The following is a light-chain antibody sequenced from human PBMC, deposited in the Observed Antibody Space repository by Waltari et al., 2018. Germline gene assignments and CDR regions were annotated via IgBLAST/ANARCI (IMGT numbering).Light chain of an antibody. CDR3: QQYSSKYT. Sequence: DIQMTQSPSTLSASVGDRVTITCRASQSISSWLAWYQQKPGKVPKLLIYKASTLESGGPSRFSGTGSGTDFTLTISSLQPDDFATYYCQQYSSKYTFGQGTKLEIK. V-gene: IGKV1-5*03. CDR1: QSISSW. J-gene: IGKJ2*01. CDR2: KAS.